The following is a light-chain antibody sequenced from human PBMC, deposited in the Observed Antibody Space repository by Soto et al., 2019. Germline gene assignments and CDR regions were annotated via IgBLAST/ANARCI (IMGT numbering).Light chain of an antibody. V-gene: IGKV3-11*01. CDR3: QQRSRWPPVT. CDR2: DAF. J-gene: IGKJ4*01. Sequence: ESVLTQSPATLSLSPGERATLSCRASPSVSNSLAWYQHKPGQAPRILIYDAFNRATGVPTRFSGSGSGTDFTLTISSLEPEDFAGYYCQQRSRWPPVTFGGGTRVDIK. CDR1: PSVSNS.